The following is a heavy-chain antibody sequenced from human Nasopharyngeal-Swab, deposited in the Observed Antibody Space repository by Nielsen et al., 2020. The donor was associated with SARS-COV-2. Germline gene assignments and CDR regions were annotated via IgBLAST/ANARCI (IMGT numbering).Heavy chain of an antibody. CDR1: GCTFSDDY. V-gene: IGHV3-11*01. Sequence: GGSLRLSCAASGCTFSDDYMCWIRQAPGQGLEWVSYISSSGSTIYYADSVNSRFAISRDNATNSLYLQMNSLRAEDTAVYYCARAREYSRYGFDYWGQGTLVTVSS. CDR2: ISSSGSTI. J-gene: IGHJ4*02. CDR3: ARAREYSRYGFDY. D-gene: IGHD5-12*01.